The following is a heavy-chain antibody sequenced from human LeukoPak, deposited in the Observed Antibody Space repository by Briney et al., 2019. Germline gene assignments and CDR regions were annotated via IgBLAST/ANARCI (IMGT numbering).Heavy chain of an antibody. J-gene: IGHJ5*02. CDR2: IKQDGSEK. Sequence: AGGSLRLSCAASGFTFSSYWMSWVRQAPGKGLEWGANIKQDGSEKYYVDSVKGRFTISRDNAKNSLYLQMNSLRAEDTAVYYCARDDCSSISCYHNWFDPWGQGTLVTVSS. CDR3: ARDDCSSISCYHNWFDP. CDR1: GFTFSSYW. V-gene: IGHV3-7*01. D-gene: IGHD2-2*01.